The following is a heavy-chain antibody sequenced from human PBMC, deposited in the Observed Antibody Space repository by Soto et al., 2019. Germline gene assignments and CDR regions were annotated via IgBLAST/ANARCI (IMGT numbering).Heavy chain of an antibody. J-gene: IGHJ4*02. CDR2: ISGYNGNT. D-gene: IGHD6-19*01. CDR1: GYTFTSYS. Sequence: ASVKVSCKASGYTFTSYSLNWVRQAPGQGLEWMGWISGYNGNTNYAQNFQGRVTMTTDTSTSTAYMELRSLRSDDTAVYYCAKVRGIAVAADYWGQGTLVTVSS. CDR3: AKVRGIAVAADY. V-gene: IGHV1-18*04.